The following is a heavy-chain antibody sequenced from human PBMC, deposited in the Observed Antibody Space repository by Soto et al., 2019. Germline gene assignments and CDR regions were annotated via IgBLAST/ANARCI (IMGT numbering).Heavy chain of an antibody. J-gene: IGHJ6*02. Sequence: QVQLVESGGGVVQPGRSLRLSCAASGFTFSSYAMHWVRQAPGKGLEWVAVISYDGSNKYYADSVKGRFTISRDNSKNTLYLQMNSLRAEDTAVYYCARDTVAGGWYVYGKDVWGQGTTVTVSS. CDR2: ISYDGSNK. CDR1: GFTFSSYA. V-gene: IGHV3-30-3*01. CDR3: ARDTVAGGWYVYGKDV. D-gene: IGHD6-19*01.